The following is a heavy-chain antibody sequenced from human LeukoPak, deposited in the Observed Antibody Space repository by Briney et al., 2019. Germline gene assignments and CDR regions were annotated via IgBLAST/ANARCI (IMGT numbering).Heavy chain of an antibody. Sequence: GASVKVSFKASGGIFSSYAISWVRQAPGQGLEWMGRIIPILGIANYAQKFQGRVTITADKSTSTAYMELSSLRSEDTAVYYCAREYYGSGSATDLNWFDPWGQGTLVTVSS. D-gene: IGHD3-10*01. CDR3: AREYYGSGSATDLNWFDP. V-gene: IGHV1-69*04. CDR1: GGIFSSYA. CDR2: IIPILGIA. J-gene: IGHJ5*02.